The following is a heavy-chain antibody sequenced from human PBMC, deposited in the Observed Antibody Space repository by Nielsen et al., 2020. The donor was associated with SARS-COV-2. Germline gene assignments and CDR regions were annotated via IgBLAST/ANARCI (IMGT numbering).Heavy chain of an antibody. Sequence: GESLKISCAASGFTFSSYAMSWVRQAPGKGLEWVSAISGSGGSTYYADSVKGRFTISRDNSKNTLYLQMNSLRAEDTAVYYCAKVDTAMVYYFDYWGQGTLVTVSS. CDR2: ISGSGGST. V-gene: IGHV3-23*01. CDR1: GFTFSSYA. J-gene: IGHJ4*02. CDR3: AKVDTAMVYYFDY. D-gene: IGHD5-18*01.